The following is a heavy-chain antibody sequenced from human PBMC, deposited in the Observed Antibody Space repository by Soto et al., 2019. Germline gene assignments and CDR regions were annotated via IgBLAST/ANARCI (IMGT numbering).Heavy chain of an antibody. V-gene: IGHV4-31*03. D-gene: IGHD6-13*01. J-gene: IGHJ4*02. CDR3: ALEPRYSSSWNGDDY. CDR1: GGSISSTGYC. CDR2: IYYSGST. Sequence: PSETLSLTCTVSGGSISSTGYCWSWIRQHPGKGLEWIGYIYYSGSTYYNPSLKSRVTISVDTSKNQFSLKLSSVTAADTAVYYCALEPRYSSSWNGDDYWGQGTLVTGSS.